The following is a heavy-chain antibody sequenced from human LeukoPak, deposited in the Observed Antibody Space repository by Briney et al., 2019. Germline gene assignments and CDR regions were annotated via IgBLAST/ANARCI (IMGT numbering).Heavy chain of an antibody. Sequence: SETLSLTCAVSGGSISSGGYSWSWIRQPPGKGLEWIGYIYHSGSTYYNPSLKSRVTISVDRSKNQFSLKLSSVTAADTAVYYCARGLDGSYGHYYYDYSMGVWGQGTTVTVSS. CDR3: ARGLDGSYGHYYYDYSMGV. CDR2: IYHSGST. D-gene: IGHD1-26*01. J-gene: IGHJ6*02. V-gene: IGHV4-30-2*01. CDR1: GGSISSGGYS.